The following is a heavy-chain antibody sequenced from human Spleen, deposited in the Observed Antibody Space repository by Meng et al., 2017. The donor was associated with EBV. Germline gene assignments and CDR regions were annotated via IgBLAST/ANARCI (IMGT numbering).Heavy chain of an antibody. CDR3: VRDLWLRFGDCV. J-gene: IGHJ4*02. CDR2: ITPLYGIA. Sequence: QVQLVQAGAEVKKPGSSVTVSCKASGGTFSNYGISWVRQTPGQGLEWMGEITPLYGIANYAEKFQGRVTITADTSTSSAYMELSSLTSDDTAVYYCVRDLWLRFGDCVWGQGTLVTVSS. D-gene: IGHD5-12*01. CDR1: GGTFSNYG. V-gene: IGHV1-69*17.